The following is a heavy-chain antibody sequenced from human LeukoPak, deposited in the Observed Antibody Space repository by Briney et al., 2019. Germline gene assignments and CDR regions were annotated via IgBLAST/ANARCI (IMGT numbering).Heavy chain of an antibody. CDR3: ASLYGDYVASDY. Sequence: ASVKVSCKASGYTFTVYYMHWVRQAPGQGLEWMGWINPNSGGTNYAQKFLGRVTMTRDTSISTAYMELSRLRSDDTAVYYCASLYGDYVASDYWGQGTLVTVSS. D-gene: IGHD4-17*01. J-gene: IGHJ4*02. CDR2: INPNSGGT. CDR1: GYTFTVYY. V-gene: IGHV1-2*02.